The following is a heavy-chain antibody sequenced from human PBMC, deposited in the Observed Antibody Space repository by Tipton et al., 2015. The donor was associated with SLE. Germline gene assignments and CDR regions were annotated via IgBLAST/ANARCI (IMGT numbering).Heavy chain of an antibody. V-gene: IGHV3-21*03. CDR1: GFTFSSYS. D-gene: IGHD3-10*01. CDR3: AREGPKGVGYFQH. CDR2: ISSSSSYI. J-gene: IGHJ1*01. Sequence: SLRLSCAASGFTFSSYSMNWVRQAPGKGLEWVSSISSSSSYIYYADSVKGRFTISRDNAKNSLYLQMNSLRAEDTAVYYCAREGPKGVGYFQHWGQGTLVTVSS.